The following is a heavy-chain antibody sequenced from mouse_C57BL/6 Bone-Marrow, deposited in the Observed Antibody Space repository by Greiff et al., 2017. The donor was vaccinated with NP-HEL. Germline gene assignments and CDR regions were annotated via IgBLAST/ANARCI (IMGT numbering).Heavy chain of an antibody. CDR3: TRDDPSQALFAY. CDR1: GFTFSSYA. D-gene: IGHD3-2*02. Sequence: EVHLVESGGGLVKPGGSLKLSCAASGFTFSSYAMSWVRQTPEKRLEWVAYISSGGDYIYYADTVKGRFTISRDNARNTLYLQMSSLKSEDTAMYYCTRDDPSQALFAYWGQGTLVTVSA. CDR2: ISSGGDYI. J-gene: IGHJ3*01. V-gene: IGHV5-9-1*02.